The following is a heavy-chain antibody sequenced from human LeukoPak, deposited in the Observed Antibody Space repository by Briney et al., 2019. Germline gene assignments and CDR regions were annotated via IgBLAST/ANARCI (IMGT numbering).Heavy chain of an antibody. CDR3: AREKLSTSWYGGSRDYRHYFYGMDV. D-gene: IGHD2-2*01. V-gene: IGHV4-59*01. CDR1: GDSFTTYY. J-gene: IGHJ6*02. Sequence: SETLSLTCSLSGDSFTTYYWSWLRQPPGKGLEWIGYIYYSGTTNYNPSLETRVTISIDRPKNQFSLKLASVTAADTAVYYCAREKLSTSWYGGSRDYRHYFYGMDVWGQGTTVTVSS. CDR2: IYYSGTT.